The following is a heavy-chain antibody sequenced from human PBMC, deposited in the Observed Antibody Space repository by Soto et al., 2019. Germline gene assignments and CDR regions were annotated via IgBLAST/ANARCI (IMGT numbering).Heavy chain of an antibody. Sequence: LSLTCTVSGSSISPYYWSWIRQPPGKGLEWIGYIYYTGSTKYNPSLKGRVTISLGTSRNQLSLKLSSVTAADTAVYYCTRVGGYYGDYPNFDYWGPGTLVTVSS. CDR1: GSSISPYY. V-gene: IGHV4-59*01. D-gene: IGHD4-17*01. J-gene: IGHJ4*02. CDR2: IYYTGST. CDR3: TRVGGYYGDYPNFDY.